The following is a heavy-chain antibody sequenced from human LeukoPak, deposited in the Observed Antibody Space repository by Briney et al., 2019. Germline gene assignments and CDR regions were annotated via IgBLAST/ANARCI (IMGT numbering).Heavy chain of an antibody. CDR3: GRDPDYGDPY. CDR2: ITSSGTTS. V-gene: IGHV3-11*01. CDR1: GFSFSDSC. Sequence: PGGSLRLSCSASGFSFSDSCMSWFRLSPEKGLEWIAYITSSGTTSEYADSVKGRFTISRVNAKNSLYLQMNSLRPEDTAVYYCGRDPDYGDPYWGQGTLVTVSS. J-gene: IGHJ4*02. D-gene: IGHD4/OR15-4a*01.